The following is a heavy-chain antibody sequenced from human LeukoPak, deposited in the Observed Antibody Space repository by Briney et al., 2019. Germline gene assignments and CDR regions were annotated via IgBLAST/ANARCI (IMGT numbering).Heavy chain of an antibody. CDR1: GYTFTDYY. J-gene: IGHJ3*02. V-gene: IGHV1-2*02. Sequence: ASVKVSCKASGYTFTDYYMHWVRQAPGQGLEWMGWINPNSGGTNYAQKFQGRVTMTRDTSISTVYMELSSLRSEDTAVYYCARAGSGYYYISDAFDIWGQGTMVTVSS. CDR2: INPNSGGT. CDR3: ARAGSGYYYISDAFDI. D-gene: IGHD3-22*01.